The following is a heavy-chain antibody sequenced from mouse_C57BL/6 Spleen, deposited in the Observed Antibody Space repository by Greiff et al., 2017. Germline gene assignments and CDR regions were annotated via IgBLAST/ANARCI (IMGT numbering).Heavy chain of an antibody. J-gene: IGHJ2*01. CDR3: ARIGMGYDFDY. V-gene: IGHV1-78*01. Sequence: VKLQQSDAELVKPGASVKISCKVSGYTFTNYTIHWMKQRPEQGLEWIGYIYPTDGSTNYNQKFKGKATLTADKSSSTADMQLSSLTSEDSAVYYCARIGMGYDFDYWGQGTTLTVSS. CDR2: IYPTDGST. D-gene: IGHD2-14*01. CDR1: GYTFTNYT.